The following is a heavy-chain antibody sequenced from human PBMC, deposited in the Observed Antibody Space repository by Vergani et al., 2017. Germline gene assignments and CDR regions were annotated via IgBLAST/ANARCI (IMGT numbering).Heavy chain of an antibody. D-gene: IGHD3-22*01. Sequence: EVQLVQSGAEVKKPGESLNISCQISGYSFTNYWIGWVRQMPGKCLEWMGIIHPADADTRYSPSFQGQVTISVDKSISTAYLQRSSLRASDSAMYYCAILYGRDSSGSKYFDYWGQGTLVTVSS. CDR2: IHPADADT. CDR3: AILYGRDSSGSKYFDY. V-gene: IGHV5-51*01. J-gene: IGHJ4*02. CDR1: GYSFTNYW.